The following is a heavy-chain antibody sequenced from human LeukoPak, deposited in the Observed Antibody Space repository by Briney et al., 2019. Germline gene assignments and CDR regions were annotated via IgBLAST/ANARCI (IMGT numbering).Heavy chain of an antibody. Sequence: SETLSLTCAVYGGSFSGYYWSWIRQPAGKGLEWIGRIYTSGSTNYNPSLKSRATMSVDTSKNQFSLKLSSVTATDTAVYYCARDPTSGGWFDPWGQGTLVTVSS. V-gene: IGHV4-4*07. D-gene: IGHD3-10*01. CDR1: GGSFSGYY. CDR3: ARDPTSGGWFDP. J-gene: IGHJ5*02. CDR2: IYTSGST.